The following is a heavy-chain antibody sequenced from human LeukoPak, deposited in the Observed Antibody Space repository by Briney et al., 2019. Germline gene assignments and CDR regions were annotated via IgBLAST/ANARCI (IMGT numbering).Heavy chain of an antibody. D-gene: IGHD1-1*01. V-gene: IGHV4-4*02. CDR3: ARDRGTLNDDGFDY. CDR1: GGSITNYYW. J-gene: IGHJ4*02. CDR2: INHSGST. Sequence: PSETLSLTCIVSGGSITNYYWWSWVRQPPGKGLEWIGEINHSGSTNYNPSLKSRVTISVDTSKNQFSLKLSSVTAADTAVYYCARDRGTLNDDGFDYWGQGTLVTVSS.